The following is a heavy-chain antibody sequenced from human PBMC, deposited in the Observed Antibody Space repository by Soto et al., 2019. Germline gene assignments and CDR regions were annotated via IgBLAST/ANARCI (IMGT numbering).Heavy chain of an antibody. J-gene: IGHJ6*02. CDR1: GFTFSSYG. D-gene: IGHD6-19*01. CDR3: AKDGRSSGWYPQDYYYGMDV. V-gene: IGHV3-30*18. Sequence: GGSLRLSCAASGFTFSSYGMHWVRQTPGKGLECVAVISYDGSNTYYAASVKGRFTISRDNSKNTQYLQMNSLGAEDTAVYYCAKDGRSSGWYPQDYYYGMDVWGQGTTVTVSS. CDR2: ISYDGSNT.